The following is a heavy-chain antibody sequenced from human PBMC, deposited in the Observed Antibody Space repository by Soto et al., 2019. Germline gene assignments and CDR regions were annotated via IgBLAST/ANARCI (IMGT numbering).Heavy chain of an antibody. CDR1: GYTFTGYY. Sequence: ASVKVSCKASGYTFTGYYMHWVRQAPGQGLEWMGWINPNSGGTNYAQKFQGRVTMTRDTSISTAYMELSRLRSDDTAVYYCAREYSSSSVNWFDPWGQGTLVTVSS. CDR3: AREYSSSSVNWFDP. D-gene: IGHD6-6*01. CDR2: INPNSGGT. V-gene: IGHV1-2*02. J-gene: IGHJ5*02.